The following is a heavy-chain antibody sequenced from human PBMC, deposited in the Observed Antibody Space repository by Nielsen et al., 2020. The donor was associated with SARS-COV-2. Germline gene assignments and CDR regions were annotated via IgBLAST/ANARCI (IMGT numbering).Heavy chain of an antibody. J-gene: IGHJ4*02. V-gene: IGHV3-30*18. CDR3: AKVWTAIVVVPSGGVDY. D-gene: IGHD2-15*01. Sequence: GESLKISCAASGFTFSTYGMHWVRQAPGKGLEWVAAISYDGSNKYYVDSVKGRFTISRDNSKNTLYLQMSSLRAEDTAVYYCAKVWTAIVVVPSGGVDYWGQGTLVTVSS. CDR1: GFTFSTYG. CDR2: ISYDGSNK.